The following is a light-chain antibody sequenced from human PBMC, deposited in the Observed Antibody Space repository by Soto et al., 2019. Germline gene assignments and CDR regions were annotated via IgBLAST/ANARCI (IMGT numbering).Light chain of an antibody. CDR1: ERVSTN. CDR3: QQYGSSPGT. CDR2: SAS. V-gene: IGKV3-20*01. Sequence: DIVMTQSPLTLSVSPGESATLSCRASERVSTNLAWYQQTPGQAPRLLIYSASRRPTDIPVRFSGSGSGTDFTLTISRLEPEDFAVYYCQQYGSSPGTFGQGTKVDIK. J-gene: IGKJ2*01.